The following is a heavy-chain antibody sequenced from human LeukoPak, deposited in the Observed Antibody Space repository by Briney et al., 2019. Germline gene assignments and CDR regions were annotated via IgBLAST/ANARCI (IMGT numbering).Heavy chain of an antibody. Sequence: QPSETLSLTCTVSGGSISSYYWSWIRQPAGKGLEWIGSIYYSGSTYYNPSLKSRVTISVDTSKNQFSLKLSSVTAADTAVYYCARHLTYYYDSSGYLEYFQHWGQGTLVTVSS. J-gene: IGHJ1*01. CDR3: ARHLTYYYDSSGYLEYFQH. V-gene: IGHV4-59*05. CDR1: GGSISSYY. CDR2: IYYSGST. D-gene: IGHD3-22*01.